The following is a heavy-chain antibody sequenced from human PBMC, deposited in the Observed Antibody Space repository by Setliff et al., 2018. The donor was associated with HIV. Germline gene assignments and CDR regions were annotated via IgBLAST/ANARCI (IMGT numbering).Heavy chain of an antibody. CDR3: ARKLRPGHGMDV. J-gene: IGHJ6*02. CDR2: INQDGSEE. CDR1: EFRFSNYW. V-gene: IGHV3-7*01. Sequence: QPGGSLRLSCVASEFRFSNYWMAWVRQAPGKGLEWVGNINQDGSEENYVDSVKGRFAISRDNAKKSLYLQMNSLRGEDTAVYYCARKLRPGHGMDVWGQGTTVTVSS. D-gene: IGHD3-10*01.